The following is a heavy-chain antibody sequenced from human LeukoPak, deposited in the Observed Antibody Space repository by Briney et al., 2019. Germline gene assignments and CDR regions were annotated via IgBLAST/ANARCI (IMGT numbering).Heavy chain of an antibody. J-gene: IGHJ3*02. CDR3: ARDRYDILTGYNPLGAVDI. CDR1: GFSLRNYW. Sequence: QPGGSLRLSCVASGFSLRNYWMHWVRQAPGKGLVWVSRINIDGSSISYADSVKGRFTISRDNAKNTLYVQMNSLRAEDTAVYYCARDRYDILTGYNPLGAVDIWGQGTMVTVSS. V-gene: IGHV3-74*01. D-gene: IGHD3-9*01. CDR2: INIDGSSI.